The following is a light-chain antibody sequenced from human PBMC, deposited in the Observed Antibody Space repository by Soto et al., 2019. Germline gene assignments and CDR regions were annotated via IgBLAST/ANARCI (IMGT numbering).Light chain of an antibody. CDR3: QQYGSSLT. J-gene: IGKJ1*01. CDR2: GAS. CDR1: QTVNTN. Sequence: EILMTQSPATLSVSPGERATLSCRASQTVNTNVAWYQQKPGQAPRLLISGASTRATGIPDRFRGSGSGTDFTLTISRLEPEDFAVYWCQQYGSSLTFGQGTKVEIK. V-gene: IGKV3-20*01.